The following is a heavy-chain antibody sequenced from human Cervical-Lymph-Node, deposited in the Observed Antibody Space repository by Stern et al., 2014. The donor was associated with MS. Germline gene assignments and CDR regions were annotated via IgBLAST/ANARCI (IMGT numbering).Heavy chain of an antibody. CDR2: YIPIFGTT. Sequence: HVQLEQSGAEVKKPWSSVKVSCKVSGGTFINHAISWVRQDPGQGLEWMGGYIPIFGTTHYAQKSQGRVTITADESASTAYMELSSLRSQDTAVYFCARDNDDNGMDVWGQGTPVIVSS. D-gene: IGHD2-8*01. CDR1: GGTFINHA. CDR3: ARDNDDNGMDV. V-gene: IGHV1-69*01. J-gene: IGHJ6*02.